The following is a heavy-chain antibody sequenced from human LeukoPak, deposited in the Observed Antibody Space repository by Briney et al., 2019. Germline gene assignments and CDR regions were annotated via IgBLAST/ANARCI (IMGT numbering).Heavy chain of an antibody. CDR1: GYTFTSYD. V-gene: IGHV1-8*03. CDR3: ARERYYYGSGWLRWFDP. CDR2: MNPNSGNT. J-gene: IGHJ5*02. D-gene: IGHD3-10*01. Sequence: ASVKVSCKASGYTFTSYDINWVRQATGQGLEWMGWMNPNSGNTGYAQKFQGRVTVTRNTSISTAYMELSSLRSEDTAVYYCARERYYYGSGWLRWFDPWGQGTLVTVSS.